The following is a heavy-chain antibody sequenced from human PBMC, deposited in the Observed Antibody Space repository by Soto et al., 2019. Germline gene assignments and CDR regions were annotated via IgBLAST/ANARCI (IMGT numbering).Heavy chain of an antibody. CDR2: IIPILGTV. D-gene: IGHD3-3*01. CDR1: GGTFSSYS. Sequence: QVQLVQSGAEVKEPGSSVKVSCKASGGTFSSYSISWVRQAPGQGLEWMGGIIPILGTVQYAQMFQGRLTITADESTRTAYMELSRLKSDDTAVYYCATRVSISGVVISWFDPWGRGTLVTVSS. J-gene: IGHJ5*01. CDR3: ATRVSISGVVISWFDP. V-gene: IGHV1-69*01.